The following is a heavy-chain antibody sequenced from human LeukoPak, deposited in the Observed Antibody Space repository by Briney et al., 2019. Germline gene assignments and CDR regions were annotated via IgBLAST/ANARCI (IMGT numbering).Heavy chain of an antibody. J-gene: IGHJ6*04. D-gene: IGHD5-12*01. Sequence: SETLSLTCAVSGGSISSGGYSWSWIRQPPGKGLEWIGYIYHSGSTYYNPSLKGRVTISVDRSKNQFSLKLSSVTAADTAVYYCARGGYDSSFGMDVWGKGTTVTVSS. CDR1: GGSISSGGYS. V-gene: IGHV4-30-2*01. CDR3: ARGGYDSSFGMDV. CDR2: IYHSGST.